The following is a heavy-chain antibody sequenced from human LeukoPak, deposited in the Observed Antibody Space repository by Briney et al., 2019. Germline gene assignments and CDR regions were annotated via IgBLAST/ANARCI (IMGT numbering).Heavy chain of an antibody. J-gene: IGHJ4*02. Sequence: ASVKVSCKASGYTFTGYYMHWVRQAPGQGLEWMGWINPNSGGTNYAQKFQGRVTMTRDTSISTAYVELSRLGSDDTAVYYCARVRRFCSGGSCYSPYFDYWGQGTLVTVSS. D-gene: IGHD2-15*01. CDR1: GYTFTGYY. CDR3: ARVRRFCSGGSCYSPYFDY. CDR2: INPNSGGT. V-gene: IGHV1-2*02.